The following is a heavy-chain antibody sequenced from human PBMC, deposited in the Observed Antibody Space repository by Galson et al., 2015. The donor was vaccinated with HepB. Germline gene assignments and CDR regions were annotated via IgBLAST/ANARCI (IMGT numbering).Heavy chain of an antibody. D-gene: IGHD4/OR15-4a*01. J-gene: IGHJ5*02. CDR2: INPSGGST. Sequence: SVKVSCKASGYTFTSYYLHWVRQAPGQGLEWMGMINPSGGSTNYAQKFQGRVTMTRDTSTSTVYMEMSSLRSDDTAVYYCARDRTGSYGAYDVGWFDPWGQGTLVTVSS. CDR3: ARDRTGSYGAYDVGWFDP. CDR1: GYTFTSYY. V-gene: IGHV1-46*01.